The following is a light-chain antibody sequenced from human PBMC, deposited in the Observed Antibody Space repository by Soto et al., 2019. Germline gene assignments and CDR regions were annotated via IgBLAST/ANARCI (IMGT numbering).Light chain of an antibody. J-gene: IGLJ2*01. V-gene: IGLV1-44*01. CDR1: SSNIGSNT. CDR2: SNN. Sequence: QSVLTQPPSASGTPGQRVTISCSGSSSNIGSNTVNWYQQLPGTAPKLLIYSNNQRPSGVPDRLSGSKSGTSASLAISGLQSEDDADYYCAAWDDSLNGLVFGGGTKLTVL. CDR3: AAWDDSLNGLV.